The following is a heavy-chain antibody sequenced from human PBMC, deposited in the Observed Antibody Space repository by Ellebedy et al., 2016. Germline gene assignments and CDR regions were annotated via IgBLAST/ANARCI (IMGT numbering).Heavy chain of an antibody. J-gene: IGHJ4*02. CDR3: TTGGVVVTAFDY. CDR2: IKSKTDGGTT. Sequence: GESLKISXAASGFTFSNAWMSWVRQAPGKGLEWVGRIKSKTDGGTTDYAAPVKGRFTISRDDSKNTLYLQMNSLKTEDTAVYYCTTGGVVVTAFDYWGQGTLVTVSS. CDR1: GFTFSNAW. D-gene: IGHD2-21*02. V-gene: IGHV3-15*01.